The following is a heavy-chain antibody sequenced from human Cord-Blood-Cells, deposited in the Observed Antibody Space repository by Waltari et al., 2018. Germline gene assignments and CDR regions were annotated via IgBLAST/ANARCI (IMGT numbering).Heavy chain of an antibody. D-gene: IGHD1-1*01. J-gene: IGHJ4*02. Sequence: QVQLVESGGGVVQPGRSLRLSCAASGFTFRCYGTPWVRPAPGKGLEWVAVISYDGSNKYYADSVKGRFTISRDNSKNTLYLQMNSLRAEDTAVYYCAKDSASGQLELFDYWGQGTLVTVSS. CDR2: ISYDGSNK. V-gene: IGHV3-30*18. CDR1: GFTFRCYG. CDR3: AKDSASGQLELFDY.